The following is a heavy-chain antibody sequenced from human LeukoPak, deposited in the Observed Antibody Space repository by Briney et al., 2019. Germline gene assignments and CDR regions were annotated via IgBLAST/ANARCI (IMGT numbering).Heavy chain of an antibody. CDR1: GDSVSSSSAT. Sequence: SQTLSLTCAISGDSVSSSSATWNWIRQSPSRGLEWLGRTYCKSKWYNDYAVSVKSRITINPDTSSNQFSLQLNSVTPEDTAVYYCAREGVTLVRGVVLDYYGMGVWGQGTTVTVSS. D-gene: IGHD3-10*01. V-gene: IGHV6-1*01. CDR3: AREGVTLVRGVVLDYYGMGV. CDR2: TYCKSKWYN. J-gene: IGHJ6*02.